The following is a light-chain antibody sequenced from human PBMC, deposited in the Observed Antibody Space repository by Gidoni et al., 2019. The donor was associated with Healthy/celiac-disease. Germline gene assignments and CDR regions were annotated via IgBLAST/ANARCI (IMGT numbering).Light chain of an antibody. CDR1: QSVSSN. V-gene: IGKV3-15*01. CDR3: QQYNNWPMYT. J-gene: IGKJ2*01. CDR2: GAS. Sequence: EIVMTQYPATLSVSPGERATLSCRASQSVSSNLAWYQQKPGQAPRLLIYGASTRATGIPARFSGSGSGTEFTLTISSLQSEDFAVYYCQQYNNWPMYTFXXXTKLEIK.